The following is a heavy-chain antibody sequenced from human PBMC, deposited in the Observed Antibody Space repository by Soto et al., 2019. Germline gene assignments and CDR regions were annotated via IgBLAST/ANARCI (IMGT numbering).Heavy chain of an antibody. V-gene: IGHV3-23*01. J-gene: IGHJ3*01. CDR3: MRDPNGDYIGAFDS. Sequence: PGGSLRVSCVACGFTFNAYAMTWVRQAPGRGLEWVSSITVGGDVTTYADSVRGRFTISRDNSKNTLYLQMNSLRAEDTAVYYCMRDPNGDYIGAFDSWGQGTLVSVSS. CDR2: ITVGGDVT. D-gene: IGHD4-17*01. CDR1: GFTFNAYA.